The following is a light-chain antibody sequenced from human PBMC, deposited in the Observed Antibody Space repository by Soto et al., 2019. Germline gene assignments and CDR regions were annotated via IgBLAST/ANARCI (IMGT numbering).Light chain of an antibody. CDR1: SGHRRNI. CDR3: QSYDSDFVV. Sequence: QPVLTQSSSASASLGSSVRLTCTLSSGHRRNIIAWHQQQPGKAPPFLMKLEGSGSYIKGSGVPDRFSGSTDGSSNSASLTISGLQTEDEADYYCQSYDSDFVVFGGGTKVTVL. J-gene: IGLJ2*01. CDR2: LEGSGSY. V-gene: IGLV4-60*03.